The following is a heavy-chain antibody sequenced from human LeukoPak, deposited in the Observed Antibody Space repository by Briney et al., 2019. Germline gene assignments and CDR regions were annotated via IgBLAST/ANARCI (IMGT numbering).Heavy chain of an antibody. CDR2: IYSGGST. Sequence: GGSLRLSCAAPGFTVSSNYMSWVRQAPGKGLEWVSVIYSGGSTYYADSVKGRFTISRDNSKNTLYLQMNSLRAEDTAVYYCARVIHGVVDYWGQGTLVTVSS. J-gene: IGHJ4*02. D-gene: IGHD3-3*01. CDR1: GFTVSSNY. CDR3: ARVIHGVVDY. V-gene: IGHV3-66*02.